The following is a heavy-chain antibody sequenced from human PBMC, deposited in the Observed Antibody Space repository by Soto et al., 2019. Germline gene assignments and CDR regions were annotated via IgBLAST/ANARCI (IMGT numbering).Heavy chain of an antibody. D-gene: IGHD2-8*01. J-gene: IGHJ4*02. CDR1: GGSISSGGYY. Sequence: SETLSLTCTVSGGSISSGGYYWSWIRQHPGKGLEWIGYIYYSGSTYYNPSLKSRVTISVDTSKNQFSLKLSSVTAADTAVYYCARDVNDYFDYWGEGTLVTVSS. V-gene: IGHV4-31*03. CDR3: ARDVNDYFDY. CDR2: IYYSGST.